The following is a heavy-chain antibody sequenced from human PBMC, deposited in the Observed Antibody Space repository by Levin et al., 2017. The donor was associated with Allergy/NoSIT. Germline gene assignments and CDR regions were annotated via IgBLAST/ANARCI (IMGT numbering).Heavy chain of an antibody. V-gene: IGHV3-23*01. CDR2: ISRTGSRT. CDR1: GFTFSSNG. CDR3: ATGYSSSYYSLVY. D-gene: IGHD6-13*01. J-gene: IGHJ4*02. Sequence: GGSQRLSCAVSGFTFSSNGMTWVRQAPGKGLEWVSSISRTGSRTYYADSVRGRFTISRDNSKNTMSLQMNSLRAEDTAVYYCATGYSSSYYSLVYWGRGTLVTVSS.